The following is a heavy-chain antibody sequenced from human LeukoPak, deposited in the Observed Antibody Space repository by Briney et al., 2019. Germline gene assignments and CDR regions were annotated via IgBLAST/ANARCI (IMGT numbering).Heavy chain of an antibody. D-gene: IGHD4-11*01. V-gene: IGHV1-8*03. CDR1: GYTFTSYD. CDR2: MNPNSGNT. Sequence: ASVKVSCKASGYTFTSYDINWVRQATGQGLEWMGWMNPNSGNTGYAQKFQGRVTITRNTSISTAYMELNSLRSEDTAVYYCAREDYSNRPFDYWGQGTLVTVSS. CDR3: AREDYSNRPFDY. J-gene: IGHJ4*02.